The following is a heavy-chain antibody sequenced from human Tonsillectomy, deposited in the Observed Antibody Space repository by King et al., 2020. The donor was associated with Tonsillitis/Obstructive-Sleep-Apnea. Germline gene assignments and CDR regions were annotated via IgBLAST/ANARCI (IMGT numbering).Heavy chain of an antibody. CDR3: VRQEGTYGGNSDWYFDL. Sequence: NWFRQPPGKGLECVSSISDSSSYIYYADSLKGLCPISRDNAKNSLYLQMNSLRAEDTAVYYCVRQEGTYGGNSDWYFDLWCRCTLVPVSS. D-gene: IGHD4-23*01. CDR2: ISDSSSYI. J-gene: IGHJ2*01. V-gene: IGHV3-21*01.